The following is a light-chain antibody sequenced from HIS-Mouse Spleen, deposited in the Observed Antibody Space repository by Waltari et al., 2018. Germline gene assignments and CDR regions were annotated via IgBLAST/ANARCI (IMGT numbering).Light chain of an antibody. CDR1: SLRSYY. CDR3: NSRDSSGNHWV. Sequence: SSELTQDPAVSVALGQTVRITCHGDSLRSYYASWYQQKPGQAPVLVIYGKNNRPPGIPDGFSGSSSGNTASLTITGAQAEDEADYYCNSRDSSGNHWVFGGGTKLTVL. CDR2: GKN. J-gene: IGLJ3*02. V-gene: IGLV3-19*01.